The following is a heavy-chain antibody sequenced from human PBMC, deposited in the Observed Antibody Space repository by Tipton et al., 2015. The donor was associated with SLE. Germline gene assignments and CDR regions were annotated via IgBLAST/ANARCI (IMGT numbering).Heavy chain of an antibody. CDR1: GGSISSYY. V-gene: IGHV4-59*12. D-gene: IGHD3-3*02. CDR3: ARDAFLVYYGMDV. CDR2: IYYSGST. Sequence: TLSLTCTVSGGSISSYYWSWIRQPPGKGLEWIGYIYYSGSTNYNPSLKSRVTMSVDTSKNQFSLKLRSVTAADTAVYYCARDAFLVYYGMDVWGQGTTVTVSS. J-gene: IGHJ6*02.